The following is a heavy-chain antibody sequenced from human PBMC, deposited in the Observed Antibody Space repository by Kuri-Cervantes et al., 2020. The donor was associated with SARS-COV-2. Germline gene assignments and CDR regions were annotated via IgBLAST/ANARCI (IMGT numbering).Heavy chain of an antibody. CDR1: GFTFSKYA. CDR2: IIENGVDT. CDR3: AAPIYDFWSGYWDYYYGMDV. Sequence: GGSLRLSCLASGFTFSKYAMSWVRQAPGKGLEWVSGIIENGVDTYYADSVRGRFTISRDNSKNTLYLQMNSLRAEDTAVYYCAAPIYDFWSGYWDYYYGMDVWGQGTTVTVSS. D-gene: IGHD3-3*01. V-gene: IGHV3-23*01. J-gene: IGHJ6*02.